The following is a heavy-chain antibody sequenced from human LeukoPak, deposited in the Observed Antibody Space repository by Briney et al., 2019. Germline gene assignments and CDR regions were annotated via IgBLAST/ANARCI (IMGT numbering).Heavy chain of an antibody. V-gene: IGHV3-48*03. J-gene: IGHJ6*02. CDR3: ARDGIVLAEKYYYGMDV. CDR2: ISSSGSTI. D-gene: IGHD2-8*01. CDR1: GFTFSSYE. Sequence: GGSLRLSCAASGFTFSSYEMDWVRQAPGKGLEWVSYISSSGSTIYYADSVKGRFTISRDNAKNSLYLQMNSLRAEGTAVYYCARDGIVLAEKYYYGMDVWGQGTLVTVSS.